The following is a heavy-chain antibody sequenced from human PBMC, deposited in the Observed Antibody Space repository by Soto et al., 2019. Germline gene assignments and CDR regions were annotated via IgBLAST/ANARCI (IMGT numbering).Heavy chain of an antibody. Sequence: VASVKVSCKASGYTFTGYYMHWVRQAPGQGLEWMGWINPNSGGTNYAQKFQGRVTMTRDTSISTAYMELSRLRSDDTAVYYCARYYGSGSYPDAFDIWGQGTMVT. D-gene: IGHD3-10*01. CDR3: ARYYGSGSYPDAFDI. J-gene: IGHJ3*02. CDR1: GYTFTGYY. V-gene: IGHV1-2*02. CDR2: INPNSGGT.